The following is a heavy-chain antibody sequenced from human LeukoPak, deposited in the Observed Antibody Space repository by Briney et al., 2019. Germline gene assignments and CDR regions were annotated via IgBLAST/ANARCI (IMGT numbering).Heavy chain of an antibody. Sequence: SETLSLTCTVSGGSISSGSYYWSWIRQPAGKGLEWIGRIYTSGSTNYNPSLKSRVTISVDTSKNQFSLKLGSVTAADTAVYYCARGLDWLLYFDYWGQGTLVTVSS. V-gene: IGHV4-61*02. D-gene: IGHD3-9*01. CDR2: IYTSGST. CDR1: GGSISSGSYY. CDR3: ARGLDWLLYFDY. J-gene: IGHJ4*02.